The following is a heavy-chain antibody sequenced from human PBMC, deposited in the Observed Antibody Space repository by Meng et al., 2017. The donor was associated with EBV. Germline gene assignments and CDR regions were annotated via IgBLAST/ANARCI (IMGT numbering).Heavy chain of an antibody. D-gene: IGHD2-15*01. CDR3: ARRGGVADWFDP. V-gene: IGHV1-3*01. J-gene: IGHJ5*02. Sequence: QFQLLQSWARGKKPWALVEVSCKASGKPFTRYGIHLGRQAPGQRLWWMGWINAGNGKTKYSPKFPGRVTITRDTSASTAYMELSSLRIEDKAVYYWARRGGVADWFDPWGQGTLVTVSS. CDR1: GKPFTRYG. CDR2: INAGNGKT.